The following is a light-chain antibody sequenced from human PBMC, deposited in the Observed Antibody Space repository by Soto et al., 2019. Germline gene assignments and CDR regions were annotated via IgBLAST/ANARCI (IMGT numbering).Light chain of an antibody. CDR1: SSDIGRYNH. CDR3: SSYTGSSTLVV. J-gene: IGLJ2*01. CDR2: DVS. Sequence: QSVLTQPPSVSGSPGQSVSISCTGTSSDIGRYNHVSWYQQPPGTAPKLMIYDVSNRPSGFPDRFSGSKSGNTASLTISGLQAEDEAEYYCSSYTGSSTLVVFGGGTKLTVL. V-gene: IGLV2-18*02.